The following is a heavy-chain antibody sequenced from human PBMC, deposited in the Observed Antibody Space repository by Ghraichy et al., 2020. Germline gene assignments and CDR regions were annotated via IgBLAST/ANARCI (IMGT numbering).Heavy chain of an antibody. CDR2: IIPIFGTA. V-gene: IGHV1-69*06. CDR1: GGTFSSYA. J-gene: IGHJ3*02. CDR3: ARDHEQLVDDAFDI. D-gene: IGHD6-6*01. Sequence: SVKVSCKASGGTFSSYAISWVRQAPGQGLEWMGGIIPIFGTANYAQKFQGRVTITADKSTSTAYMELSSLRSEDTAVYYCARDHEQLVDDAFDIWGQGTMVTVSS.